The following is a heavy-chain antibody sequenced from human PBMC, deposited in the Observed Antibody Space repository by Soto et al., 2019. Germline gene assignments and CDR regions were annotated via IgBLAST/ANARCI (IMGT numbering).Heavy chain of an antibody. Sequence: PSQTLSLTCAISGDSVSSNSAAWNWIRLSPSRGLEWLARTYYRSRWHNDYAVSVRSRITVNPDTSKNQFSLQLTSVTPEDTAVYYCAGTTSHQWYYMDVWGKGTTVTVSS. J-gene: IGHJ6*03. CDR2: TYYRSRWHN. CDR1: GDSVSSNSAA. D-gene: IGHD1-7*01. CDR3: AGTTSHQWYYMDV. V-gene: IGHV6-1*01.